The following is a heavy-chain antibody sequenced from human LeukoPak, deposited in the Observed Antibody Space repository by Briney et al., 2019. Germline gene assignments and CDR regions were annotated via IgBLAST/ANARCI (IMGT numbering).Heavy chain of an antibody. J-gene: IGHJ4*02. Sequence: GASVKVSCKASGYTFTSYGISWVRHAPGQGLERMGWISAYNGNRNYAQKLQGRVTMTTDTSTRIAYVELRSRRCDDAAVYYCSVWYEDFLDYWGQGTLVTVSS. CDR1: GYTFTSYG. CDR3: SVWYEDFLDY. V-gene: IGHV1-18*01. D-gene: IGHD3-10*01. CDR2: ISAYNGNR.